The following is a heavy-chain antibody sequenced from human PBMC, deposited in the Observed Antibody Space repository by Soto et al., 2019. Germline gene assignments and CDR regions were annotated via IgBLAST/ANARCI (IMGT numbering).Heavy chain of an antibody. J-gene: IGHJ4*02. CDR2: ISGSGGST. V-gene: IGHV3-23*04. CDR1: GFTFDDYA. CDR3: AKGRYCSGGSCYFGYVDY. Sequence: EVQLVESGGGLVQPGRSLRLSCAASGFTFDDYAMHWVRQAPGKGLEWVSAISGSGGSTYYADSVKGRFTISRDNSKNTLYLQMNSLRAEDTAVYYCAKGRYCSGGSCYFGYVDYWGQGTLVTVSS. D-gene: IGHD2-15*01.